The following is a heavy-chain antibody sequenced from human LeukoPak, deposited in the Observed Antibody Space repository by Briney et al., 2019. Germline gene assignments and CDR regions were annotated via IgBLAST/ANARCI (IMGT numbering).Heavy chain of an antibody. CDR3: ARHRAYSSSSPFDY. V-gene: IGHV3-23*01. D-gene: IGHD6-6*01. Sequence: GGSLRLSCAASGFTFSNYGMNWVRQAPGKGLEWVSAISAGGDNTYYADSVKGRFTISRDNSKNTLYVQMNSLRAEDTAVYYCARHRAYSSSSPFDYWGQGTLVTVSS. J-gene: IGHJ4*02. CDR2: ISAGGDNT. CDR1: GFTFSNYG.